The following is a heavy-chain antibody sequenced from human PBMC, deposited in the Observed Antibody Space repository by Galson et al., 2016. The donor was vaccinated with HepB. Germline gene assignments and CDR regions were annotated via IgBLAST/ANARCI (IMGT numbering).Heavy chain of an antibody. CDR2: ITPTGGST. Sequence: SVKVSCKASGYTFTSYYIHWVRQAPGQGLEWMGMITPTGGSTIYAQKFQGRVTVTRDTSTGTVYMALSSLRSEDTAVYYCARGGWGEPTDYWGQGTLVTVSS. D-gene: IGHD3-16*01. V-gene: IGHV1-46*01. CDR1: GYTFTSYY. CDR3: ARGGWGEPTDY. J-gene: IGHJ4*02.